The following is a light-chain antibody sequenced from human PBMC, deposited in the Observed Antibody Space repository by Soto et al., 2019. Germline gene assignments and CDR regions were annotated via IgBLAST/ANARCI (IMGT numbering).Light chain of an antibody. V-gene: IGLV2-14*01. Sequence: QSALTQPASVSGSPGQSITISCTGSSGDVGHYNYVSWYQQHPGKAPKLIIYEVTNRPSDVSNRFSASKSGNTASLIISGLQAEDEDDYYCTSYTTGRIWVFGGGTKLTVL. J-gene: IGLJ3*02. CDR3: TSYTTGRIWV. CDR2: EVT. CDR1: SGDVGHYNY.